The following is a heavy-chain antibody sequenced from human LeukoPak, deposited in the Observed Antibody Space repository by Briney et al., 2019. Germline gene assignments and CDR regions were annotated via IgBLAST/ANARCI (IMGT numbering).Heavy chain of an antibody. CDR3: VFQAVDGIRYFDWLLSPKNAFDI. Sequence: ASVKVSCKASGYTFTSYYMHWVRQAPGQGLEWMGIINPSGGSTSYAQKFQGRVTMTRDTSTSTVYMELISLRSEDTAVYYCVFQAVDGIRYFDWLLSPKNAFDIWGQGTMVTVSS. J-gene: IGHJ3*02. CDR1: GYTFTSYY. D-gene: IGHD3-9*01. CDR2: INPSGGST. V-gene: IGHV1-46*01.